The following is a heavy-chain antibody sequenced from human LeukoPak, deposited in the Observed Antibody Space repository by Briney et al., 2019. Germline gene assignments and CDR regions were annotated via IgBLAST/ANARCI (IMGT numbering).Heavy chain of an antibody. CDR3: ARLSGIYCDRGSCFNYFDS. V-gene: IGHV4-38-2*02. Sequence: PSETPSLTCTVSGYSISSGYYWGWIRQPPGKGLEWIGSIYHSGSTFYNPSLKSRVTISVDTSKNQFPLRLTSVTAADTAVYYCARLSGIYCDRGSCFNYFDSWGQGALVTVSS. D-gene: IGHD2-15*01. J-gene: IGHJ5*01. CDR1: GYSISSGYY. CDR2: IYHSGST.